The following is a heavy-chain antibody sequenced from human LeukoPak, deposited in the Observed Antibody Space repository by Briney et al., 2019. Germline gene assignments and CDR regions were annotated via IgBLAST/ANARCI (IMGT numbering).Heavy chain of an antibody. CDR3: ARLNHYYDSSGHPDFDC. Sequence: PGGSLRLSCAASGFTFSRFDMHWVRQATGKGLGWVSAIGPVGDTYYLGSVEGRFTISREDAKNSLYLQMNSLRAGDTAVYYCARLNHYYDSSGHPDFDCWGQGTLVTVCS. CDR1: GFTFSRFD. CDR2: IGPVGDT. J-gene: IGHJ4*02. V-gene: IGHV3-13*04. D-gene: IGHD3-22*01.